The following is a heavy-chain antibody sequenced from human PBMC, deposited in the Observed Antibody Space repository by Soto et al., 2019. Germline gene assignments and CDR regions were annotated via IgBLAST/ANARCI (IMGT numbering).Heavy chain of an antibody. D-gene: IGHD2-15*01. CDR3: ARAEGGVVVAATDY. CDR1: GFTFSSYS. Sequence: SLRLSCAASGFTFSSYSMNWVRQAPGKGLEWVSSISSSSSYIYYADSVKGRFTISRDNAKNSLYLQMNSLRAEVTAVYYCARAEGGVVVAATDYWGQGTLVTVSS. CDR2: ISSSSSYI. J-gene: IGHJ4*02. V-gene: IGHV3-21*01.